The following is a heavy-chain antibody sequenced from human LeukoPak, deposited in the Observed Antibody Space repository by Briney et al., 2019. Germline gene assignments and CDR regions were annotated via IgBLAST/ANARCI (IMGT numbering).Heavy chain of an antibody. J-gene: IGHJ4*02. CDR3: ARDNPYYDILTSYRAFVY. D-gene: IGHD3-9*01. V-gene: IGHV4-30-4*01. Sequence: PSETLSLTCTVSGGSISSGDYYWSWIRQPPGKGLEWIGYIYYSGSTYYNPSLKSRVTISVDTSKNQFSLKLSSVTAADTAVYYCARDNPYYDILTSYRAFVYWGQGTLVTVSS. CDR2: IYYSGST. CDR1: GGSISSGDYY.